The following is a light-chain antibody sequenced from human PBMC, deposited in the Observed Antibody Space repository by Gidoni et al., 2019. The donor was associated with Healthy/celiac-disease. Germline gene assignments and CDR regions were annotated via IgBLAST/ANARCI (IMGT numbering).Light chain of an antibody. V-gene: IGKV1-39*01. J-gene: IGKJ2*01. Sequence: DIQMTQSPSSLSASVGDRVTITCRASQSISSYLNWYQQRPGKAPKLLTYAASSLQSGVPSRFSGSGSRTDFTLTISSLQPEDFATYYCQQSYSTPYTFXQXTKLEIK. CDR1: QSISSY. CDR3: QQSYSTPYT. CDR2: AAS.